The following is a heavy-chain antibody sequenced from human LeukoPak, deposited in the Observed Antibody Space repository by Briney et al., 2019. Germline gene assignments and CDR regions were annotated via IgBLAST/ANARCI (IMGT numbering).Heavy chain of an antibody. D-gene: IGHD3-22*01. J-gene: IGHJ4*02. V-gene: IGHV3-23*01. CDR2: ISDSGGST. Sequence: GGSLRLSCAASGLTFSNYAMSWVRQAPGKGLEWVSGISDSGGSTYYADSVKGRFTISRDNSKNTLYLQMNSLRAEDTAVYYCARDANYYDSSGYYLRYWGQGTLVTVSS. CDR3: ARDANYYDSSGYYLRY. CDR1: GLTFSNYA.